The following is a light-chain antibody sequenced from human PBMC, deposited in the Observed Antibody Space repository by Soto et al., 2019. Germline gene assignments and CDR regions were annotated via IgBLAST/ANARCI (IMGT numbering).Light chain of an antibody. CDR2: GTS. CDR3: QQFDSSLWT. Sequence: EIVLTQSPGTLSLSPGERATLSCRASQSIRSTSLAWYQQKPGQAPRLLIYGTSSRASGIPDRCSGSGSGTDFTLTISGLEPEDFAMYYCQQFDSSLWTFGQGTEVEIK. CDR1: QSIRSTS. V-gene: IGKV3-20*01. J-gene: IGKJ1*01.